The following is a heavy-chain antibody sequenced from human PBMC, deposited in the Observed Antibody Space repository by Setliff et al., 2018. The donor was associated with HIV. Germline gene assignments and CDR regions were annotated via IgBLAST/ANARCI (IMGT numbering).Heavy chain of an antibody. CDR3: ATGEWGEENYFDY. CDR2: VNHYGHI. V-gene: IGHV4-34*01. Sequence: SETLSLTCGLNGVPFSDYYWNWIRQSPERGLEWIVEVNHYGHINYNPSLQSRVTVSVDTSKPQFSLKLTSVTAADTAVYYCATGEWGEENYFDYWGQGTLVTVSS. J-gene: IGHJ4*02. D-gene: IGHD3-10*01. CDR1: GVPFSDYY.